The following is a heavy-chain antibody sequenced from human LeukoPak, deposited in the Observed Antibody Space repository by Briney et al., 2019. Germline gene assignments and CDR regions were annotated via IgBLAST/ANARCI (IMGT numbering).Heavy chain of an antibody. CDR1: GGSISSYY. Sequence: SETLSLTCTVSGGSISSYYWSWIRQPPGKGLEWIGYIYYSGSTNYNPSLKSRVTISVDTSKNQFSLKLSSVTAADMAAYYCARTLREYDSSGYYYYFDYWGQGTLVTVSS. J-gene: IGHJ4*02. V-gene: IGHV4-59*08. D-gene: IGHD3-22*01. CDR2: IYYSGST. CDR3: ARTLREYDSSGYYYYFDY.